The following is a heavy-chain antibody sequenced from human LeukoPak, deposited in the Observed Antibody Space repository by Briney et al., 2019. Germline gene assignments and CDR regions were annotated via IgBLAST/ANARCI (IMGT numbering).Heavy chain of an antibody. CDR2: VDPEDGET. Sequence: ASVKISCKASGYTFTDYYMHWVQQAPGKGLEWMGHVDPEDGETIYAEKFQGRVTITADTSTDTAYMELSSLRSEDTAVYYCATEPLSGWYDYWGQGTLVTVSS. D-gene: IGHD6-19*01. CDR1: GYTFTDYY. J-gene: IGHJ4*02. V-gene: IGHV1-69-2*01. CDR3: ATEPLSGWYDY.